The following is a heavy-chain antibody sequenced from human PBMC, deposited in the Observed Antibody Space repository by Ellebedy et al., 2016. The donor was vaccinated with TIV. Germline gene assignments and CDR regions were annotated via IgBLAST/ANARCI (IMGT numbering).Heavy chain of an antibody. CDR1: GFTVSGNY. Sequence: GESLKISCAASGFTVSGNYMSWVRQAPGKGLEWVSVIYSGGSTYYADSVKGRFTISRDNSKNTLYLQMNSLRAEDTAVYYCARALKYSSGSFDYWGQGTLVTVSS. J-gene: IGHJ4*02. D-gene: IGHD6-19*01. V-gene: IGHV3-53*01. CDR3: ARALKYSSGSFDY. CDR2: IYSGGST.